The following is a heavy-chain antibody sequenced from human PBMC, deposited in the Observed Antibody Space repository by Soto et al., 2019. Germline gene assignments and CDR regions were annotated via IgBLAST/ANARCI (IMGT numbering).Heavy chain of an antibody. CDR3: AKDRSSSRASGLINWFDP. CDR2: IIPIFGTA. D-gene: IGHD6-6*01. V-gene: IGHV1-69*13. J-gene: IGHJ5*02. Sequence: ASVKVSCKASGGTFISYAISWVRQAPGQGLEWMGGIIPIFGTANYAQKFQGRVTITADESTSTAYMELSSLRSEDTAVYYCAKDRSSSRASGLINWFDPWGQGTLVTVSS. CDR1: GGTFISYA.